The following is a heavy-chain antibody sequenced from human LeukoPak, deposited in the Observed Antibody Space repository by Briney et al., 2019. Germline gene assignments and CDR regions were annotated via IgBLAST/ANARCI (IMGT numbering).Heavy chain of an antibody. V-gene: IGHV3-53*01. CDR2: IYSGGST. CDR3: ARDYYDSSGQNWFDP. J-gene: IGHJ5*02. D-gene: IGHD3-22*01. CDR1: GFTVSSNY. Sequence: PGGSLRLSCAASGFTVSSNYMSWVRQASGKGLEWVSVIYSGGSTYYADSVKGRFTISRDNSKNTLYLQMNSLRAEDTAVYYCARDYYDSSGQNWFDPWGQGTLVTVSS.